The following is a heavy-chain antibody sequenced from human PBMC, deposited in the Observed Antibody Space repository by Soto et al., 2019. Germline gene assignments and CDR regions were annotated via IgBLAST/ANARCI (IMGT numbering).Heavy chain of an antibody. CDR2: IYYSGRT. CDR3: ARGGVAGRPRVIDY. J-gene: IGHJ4*02. CDR1: GGSISSGGYY. D-gene: IGHD6-19*01. Sequence: SETLSLTCTVSGGSISSGGYYWSWIRQHPGKGLEWIGYIYYSGRTYYNPSLHSRVSIAVDTTENQFSLKLTSVTAADTSVYYCARGGVAGRPRVIDYWGQGTLVTVSS. V-gene: IGHV4-31*03.